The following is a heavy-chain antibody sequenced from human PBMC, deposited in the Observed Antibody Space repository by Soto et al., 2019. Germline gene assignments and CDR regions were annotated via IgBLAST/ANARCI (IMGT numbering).Heavy chain of an antibody. D-gene: IGHD4-17*01. Sequence: EVHLLESGGTLVQPGGSLRLSCAASGFDFSTYAMTWVRQAPGKGLEWVSGIINSGATTYYADSVKGRFTISRDNSRNTLYLHMNSLRVDDTAMYYCAKDWPGTSSVTSDFWGQGTLVTVSS. CDR1: GFDFSTYA. CDR3: AKDWPGTSSVTSDF. CDR2: IINSGATT. J-gene: IGHJ4*02. V-gene: IGHV3-23*01.